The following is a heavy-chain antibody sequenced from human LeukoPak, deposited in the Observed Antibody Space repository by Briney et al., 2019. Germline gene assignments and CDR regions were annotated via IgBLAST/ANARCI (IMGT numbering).Heavy chain of an antibody. CDR2: IYTSGST. CDR3: ARDRLGVAAAGYNYYYMDV. CDR1: GGSISSYY. Sequence: SETLSLTCTVSGGSISSYYWSWIRQPAGKGLEWIGRIYTSGSTNYNPSLKSRVTMSVDPSKNQFSLKLSSVTAADTAVYYCARDRLGVAAAGYNYYYMDVWGKGTTVTVSS. J-gene: IGHJ6*03. V-gene: IGHV4-4*07. D-gene: IGHD6-13*01.